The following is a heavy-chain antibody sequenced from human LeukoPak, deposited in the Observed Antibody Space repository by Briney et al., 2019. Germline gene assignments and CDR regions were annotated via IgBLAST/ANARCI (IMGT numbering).Heavy chain of an antibody. CDR1: GFTFNSHA. D-gene: IGHD4-17*01. Sequence: GSLRLSCAASGFTFNSHAMSWVRQAPGKGLEWVSSISSSGGSTYYVDSVKGRFTISRDNSKNTLYLQMNSLRAEDTAVYYCAESPMTRVTTGGFDFWGQGTLVTVSS. J-gene: IGHJ4*02. CDR2: ISSSGGST. CDR3: AESPMTRVTTGGFDF. V-gene: IGHV3-23*01.